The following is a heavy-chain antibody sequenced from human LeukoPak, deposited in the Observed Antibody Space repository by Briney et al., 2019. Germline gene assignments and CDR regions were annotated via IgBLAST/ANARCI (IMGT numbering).Heavy chain of an antibody. Sequence: GGSLRLSCAASGFTFSSYSMNWVRQAPGKGLEWVAVISYDGSNKYYADSVKGRFTISRDNSKNTLYLQMNSLRAEDTAVYYCARTLWFGESTRTDFDYWGQGTLVTVSS. CDR1: GFTFSSYS. J-gene: IGHJ4*02. D-gene: IGHD3-10*01. CDR3: ARTLWFGESTRTDFDY. CDR2: ISYDGSNK. V-gene: IGHV3-30*03.